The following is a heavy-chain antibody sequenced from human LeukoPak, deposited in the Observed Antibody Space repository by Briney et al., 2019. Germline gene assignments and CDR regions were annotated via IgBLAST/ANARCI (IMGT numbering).Heavy chain of an antibody. CDR1: GDRVSLNSAA. J-gene: IGHJ1*01. CDR2: TYYRSKRYN. Sequence: SQALSLTCAISGDRVSLNSAACKWNRPLPSRDIKWLGRTYYRSKRYNDYAVSVNSRIPINPDTSKNQFSLQLNSVTPEDTAGYYCARAWVPYYYDSSGYRDAAVEYFQHWGQGTLVTVSS. CDR3: ARAWVPYYYDSSGYRDAAVEYFQH. D-gene: IGHD3-22*01. V-gene: IGHV6-1*01.